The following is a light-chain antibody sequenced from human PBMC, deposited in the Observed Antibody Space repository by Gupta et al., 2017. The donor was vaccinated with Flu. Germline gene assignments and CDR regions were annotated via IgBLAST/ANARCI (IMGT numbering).Light chain of an antibody. Sequence: QSVLTPPTTVSRAPGQRVTISCTGSSSNFGAGYAVQWYQQVPGTAPKLLLYGNNNRPSGVPDRFAGSKSGTSASLAITGLQTEDEADYYCQSHDSSRSGVVFGGWTKLTDL. CDR3: QSHDSSRSGVV. CDR2: GNN. V-gene: IGLV1-40*01. CDR1: SSNFGAGYA. J-gene: IGLJ2*01.